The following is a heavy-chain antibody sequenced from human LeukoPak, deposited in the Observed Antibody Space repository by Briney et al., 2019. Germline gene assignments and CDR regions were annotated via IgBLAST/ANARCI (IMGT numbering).Heavy chain of an antibody. CDR2: MNPNSGNT. V-gene: IGHV1-8*01. J-gene: IGHJ4*02. D-gene: IGHD3-22*01. CDR1: GYTFTSYD. Sequence: ASVKVSCKASGYTFTSYDINWVRQATGQRLEWMGWMNPNSGNTGYAQKFQGRVTMTRNTSISTAYMELSSLRSEDTAVYYCARTGLGFYDSSGYPEIVYWGPGTLVTVSS. CDR3: ARTGLGFYDSSGYPEIVY.